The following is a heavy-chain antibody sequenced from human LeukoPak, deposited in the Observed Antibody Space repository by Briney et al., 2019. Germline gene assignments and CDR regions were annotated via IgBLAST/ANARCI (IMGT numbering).Heavy chain of an antibody. CDR2: ISSSGSTI. CDR1: GFTFSDYY. D-gene: IGHD3-22*01. CDR3: ARDRYYDSSGPIGY. J-gene: IGHJ4*02. V-gene: IGHV3-11*01. Sequence: PGASLRLSCAASGFTFSDYYMSWIRQAPGKGLEWVSYISSSGSTIYYADSVKGRFTISRDNAKNSLYLQMNSLRAEDTAVYYCARDRYYDSSGPIGYWGQGTLVTVSS.